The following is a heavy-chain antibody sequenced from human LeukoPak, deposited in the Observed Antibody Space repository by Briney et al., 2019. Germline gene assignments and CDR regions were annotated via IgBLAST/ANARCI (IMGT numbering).Heavy chain of an antibody. CDR1: GFTFSSYE. J-gene: IGHJ4*02. D-gene: IGHD4/OR15-4a*01. Sequence: GGSLRLSCAASGFTFSSYEMNWVRQAPGKGLEWVSYISSSGSTIYYADSVKGRFTTSRDNAKNSLYLQMNSLRAEDTAVYYCARDYGGSLDYWGQGTLVTVSS. V-gene: IGHV3-48*03. CDR2: ISSSGSTI. CDR3: ARDYGGSLDY.